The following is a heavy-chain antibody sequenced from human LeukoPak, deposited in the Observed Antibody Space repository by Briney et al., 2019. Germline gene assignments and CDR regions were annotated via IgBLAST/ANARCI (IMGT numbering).Heavy chain of an antibody. Sequence: GGSLRLSCAASGFTFSSYGMHWVRQAPGKGLEWVAVISYDGSNKYYADSVKGRFTISRDNSKNTLYLRMNSLRAEDTAVYYCAKGEDYGFWSGYFSYYYYGMDVWGQGTTVTVSS. D-gene: IGHD3-3*01. CDR1: GFTFSSYG. J-gene: IGHJ6*02. CDR2: ISYDGSNK. CDR3: AKGEDYGFWSGYFSYYYYGMDV. V-gene: IGHV3-30*18.